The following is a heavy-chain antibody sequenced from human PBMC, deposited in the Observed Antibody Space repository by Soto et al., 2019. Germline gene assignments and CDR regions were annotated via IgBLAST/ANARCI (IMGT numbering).Heavy chain of an antibody. CDR1: GGSISSYF. CDR2: SFTSGST. Sequence: QVQLQESGPGLVKPSETLSLTCTVSGGSISSYFWNWIRQPAGKGLEWIGRSFTSGSTNYNPSLKSRVTLSVDTYKNQFSLTMTSVTAADTAVYYCARGSVNWFDPWGQGTLVTVSS. V-gene: IGHV4-4*07. CDR3: ARGSVNWFDP. J-gene: IGHJ5*02.